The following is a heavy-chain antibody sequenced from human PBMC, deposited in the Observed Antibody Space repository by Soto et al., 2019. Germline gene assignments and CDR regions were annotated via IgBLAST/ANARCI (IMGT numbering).Heavy chain of an antibody. D-gene: IGHD3-9*01. CDR1: GGSFSGYY. J-gene: IGHJ5*02. Sequence: SETLSLTCAVYGGSFSGYYWSWIRQPPGKGLEWIGEINHSGSTNYNPSLKSRVTISVDTSKNQFSLKLSSVTAADTAVYYCARMGYSDILTGYYLVYNWFDPWGQGTLVTVSS. V-gene: IGHV4-34*01. CDR3: ARMGYSDILTGYYLVYNWFDP. CDR2: INHSGST.